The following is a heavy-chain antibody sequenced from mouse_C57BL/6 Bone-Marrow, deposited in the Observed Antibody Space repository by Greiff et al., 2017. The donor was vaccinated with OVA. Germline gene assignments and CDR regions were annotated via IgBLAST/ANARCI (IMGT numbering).Heavy chain of an antibody. CDR2: IYPGDGDT. Sequence: QVQLKQSGPELVKPGASVKISCKASGYAFSSSWMNWVKQRPGKGLEWIGRIYPGDGDTNYNGKFKGTATLTADKSSSTAYMQLSSLTSEDSAVSFCAKAIDYWGQGTTLTVSS. D-gene: IGHD3-2*02. CDR1: GYAFSSSW. J-gene: IGHJ2*01. CDR3: AKAIDY. V-gene: IGHV1-82*01.